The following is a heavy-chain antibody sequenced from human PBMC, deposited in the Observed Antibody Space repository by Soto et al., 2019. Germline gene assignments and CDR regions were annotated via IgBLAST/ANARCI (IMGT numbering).Heavy chain of an antibody. V-gene: IGHV1-2*04. Sequence: ASVKVSCKASGYTFTGYYMHWVRQAPGQGLEWMGWINPNSGGTNYAQKFQGWVTMTRDTSISTAYIEMSRLRSDDTAVYYCARALPESSVLLWFGEDYYYYGMDVWGQGTTVTVSS. CDR1: GYTFTGYY. J-gene: IGHJ6*02. CDR3: ARALPESSVLLWFGEDYYYYGMDV. D-gene: IGHD3-10*01. CDR2: INPNSGGT.